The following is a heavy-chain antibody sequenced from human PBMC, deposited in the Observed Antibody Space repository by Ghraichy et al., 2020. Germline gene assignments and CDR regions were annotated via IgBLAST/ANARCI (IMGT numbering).Heavy chain of an antibody. V-gene: IGHV3-23*01. Sequence: SLRLSCAASGFTFSSYALSWVRQAPGKGLEWVSGISGSGGTTSYAESVRGRFTISRDNSKNTLYLQMNRLRAEDTAVYYCAKEQTRGLVRGAFDPWGQGTLVTVSS. CDR3: AKEQTRGLVRGAFDP. D-gene: IGHD3-10*01. CDR2: ISGSGGTT. CDR1: GFTFSSYA. J-gene: IGHJ5*02.